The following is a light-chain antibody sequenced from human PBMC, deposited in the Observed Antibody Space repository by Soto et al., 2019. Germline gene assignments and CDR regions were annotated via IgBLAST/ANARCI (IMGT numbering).Light chain of an antibody. CDR1: SSDVGAYDL. CDR2: EDT. V-gene: IGLV2-23*01. Sequence: QSALTKPASVSGSPGQSITIFCTGTSSDVGAYDLVSWYQQHPDKAPKLIIYEDTQRPSGVSNRFSGSKSGNTASLTISGLHTEDEADYYCCSYAGHRALIFGGGTKLTVL. CDR3: CSYAGHRALI. J-gene: IGLJ2*01.